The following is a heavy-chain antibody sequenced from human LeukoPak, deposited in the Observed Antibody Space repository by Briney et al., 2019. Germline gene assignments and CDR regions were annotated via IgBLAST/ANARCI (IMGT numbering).Heavy chain of an antibody. J-gene: IGHJ4*02. CDR2: IYHSGST. V-gene: IGHV4-4*02. CDR1: GGSISSSNW. Sequence: SETLSLTCAVSGGSISSSNWWSWVRQPPGKGLEWIGEIYHSGSTNYNPSLKSRVTISVDKSKNQFSLKLSPVTAADTAVYYCASPQIHYYDSSGYWYYFDYWGQGTLVTVSS. D-gene: IGHD3-22*01. CDR3: ASPQIHYYDSSGYWYYFDY.